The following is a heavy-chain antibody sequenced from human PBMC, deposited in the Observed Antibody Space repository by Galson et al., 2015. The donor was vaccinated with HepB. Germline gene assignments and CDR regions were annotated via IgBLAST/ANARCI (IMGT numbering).Heavy chain of an antibody. J-gene: IGHJ6*03. D-gene: IGHD1-26*01. CDR2: MNPNSGNT. Sequence: SVKVSCKASGYTFTSYDINWVRQATGQGLEWMGWMNPNSGNTGYAQKFQGRVTMTRNTSISTAYMELSSLRSEDTAVYYCARVVGATEYGYYYYYYMDVWGRGTTVTVSS. CDR1: GYTFTSYD. CDR3: ARVVGATEYGYYYYYYMDV. V-gene: IGHV1-8*01.